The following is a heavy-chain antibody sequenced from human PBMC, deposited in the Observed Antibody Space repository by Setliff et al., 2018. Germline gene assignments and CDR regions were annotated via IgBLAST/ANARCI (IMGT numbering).Heavy chain of an antibody. CDR1: GDTFSTYV. CDR3: ARDLNRWFGEFAVDI. D-gene: IGHD3-10*01. Sequence: ASVKVSCKASGDTFSTYVLSWVRQAPGQGLEWMGGIIPNSGGANYAQKFQGRVTMTRDTSISTGYMELSRLRSDETAVYYCARDLNRWFGEFAVDIWGQGTMVTVSS. V-gene: IGHV1-2*02. J-gene: IGHJ3*02. CDR2: IIPNSGGA.